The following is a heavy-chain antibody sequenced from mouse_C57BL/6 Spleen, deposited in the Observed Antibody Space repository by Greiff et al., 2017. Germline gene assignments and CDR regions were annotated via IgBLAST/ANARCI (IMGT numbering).Heavy chain of an antibody. CDR1: GFTFSSYA. J-gene: IGHJ1*03. D-gene: IGHD1-1*01. CDR3: TRGASYYSSSYGWYFDV. Sequence: DVKLVESGEGLVKPGGSLKLSCAASGFTFSSYAMSWVRQTPEKRLEWVAYISSGGDYIYYADNVKGRFPISRDNARNTLYLQMSSLKSEDTAMYYCTRGASYYSSSYGWYFDVWGTGTTVTVAS. V-gene: IGHV5-9-1*02. CDR2: ISSGGDYI.